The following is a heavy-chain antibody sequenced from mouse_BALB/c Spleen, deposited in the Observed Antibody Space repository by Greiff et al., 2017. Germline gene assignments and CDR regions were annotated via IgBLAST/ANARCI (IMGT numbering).Heavy chain of an antibody. D-gene: IGHD1-2*01. CDR3: ARNPRLRGAWFAY. CDR1: GYTFTSYW. J-gene: IGHJ3*01. Sequence: QVQLKQPGAELVKPGASVKLSCKASGYTFTSYWMHWVKQRPGQGLEWIGEIDPSDSYTNYNQKFKGKATLTVDKSSSTAYMQLSSLTSEDSAVYYCARNPRLRGAWFAYWGQGTLVTVSA. CDR2: IDPSDSYT. V-gene: IGHV1-69*02.